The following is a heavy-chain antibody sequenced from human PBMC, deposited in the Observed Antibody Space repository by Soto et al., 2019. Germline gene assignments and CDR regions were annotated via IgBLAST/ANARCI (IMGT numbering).Heavy chain of an antibody. CDR3: ARDMTILRRRGNYYYGMDV. Sequence: QVQLVQSGVEVKKPGASVKVSCKASGYTFTGYYMHWVRQAPGQGLEWMGWINPNSGGTNYAQKFQGWVTMTRDTSISTAYMELSRLRSDDTAVYYCARDMTILRRRGNYYYGMDVWGQGTTVTVSS. V-gene: IGHV1-2*04. D-gene: IGHD3-3*01. CDR1: GYTFTGYY. CDR2: INPNSGGT. J-gene: IGHJ6*02.